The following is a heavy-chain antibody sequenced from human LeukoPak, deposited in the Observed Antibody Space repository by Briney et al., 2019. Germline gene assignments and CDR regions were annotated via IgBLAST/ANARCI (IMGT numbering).Heavy chain of an antibody. CDR3: ARGTGYFDY. V-gene: IGHV4-30-2*01. Sequence: SETLSLTCTVSGGSISSGGYYWSWIRQPPGKGLEWIGYIYHSGSTYYNPSLKSRVTISVDRSKNQFSLKLSSMTAADTAVYYCARGTGYFDYWGQGTLVTVSS. J-gene: IGHJ4*02. CDR1: GGSISSGGYY. D-gene: IGHD3-10*01. CDR2: IYHSGST.